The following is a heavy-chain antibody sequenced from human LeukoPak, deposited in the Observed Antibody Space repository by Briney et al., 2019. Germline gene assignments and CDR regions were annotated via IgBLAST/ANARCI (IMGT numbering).Heavy chain of an antibody. Sequence: TGGSLRLSCAASGFTFSSYAMSWVRQAPGKGLEWVSAISGSGGSTYYADSVKGRFTISRDNSKNTLYIQMNSLRAEDMAVYYCATSMVRGVMIFDHWGQGTLVTVSS. CDR2: ISGSGGST. D-gene: IGHD3-10*01. CDR3: ATSMVRGVMIFDH. J-gene: IGHJ4*02. CDR1: GFTFSSYA. V-gene: IGHV3-23*01.